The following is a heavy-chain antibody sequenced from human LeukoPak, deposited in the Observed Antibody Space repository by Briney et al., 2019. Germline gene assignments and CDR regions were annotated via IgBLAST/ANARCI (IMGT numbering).Heavy chain of an antibody. Sequence: SETLSLTCTVSGGSISSYYWGWIRQPAGKGLEWIGRIYTSGSTNYNPSLKSRVTMSVDTSKNQFSLKLSSVTAEDTAVYFCAKRGVVIRVFLVGFHKEAYYFDSWGQGALVTVSS. CDR3: AKRGVVIRVFLVGFHKEAYYFDS. J-gene: IGHJ4*02. CDR1: GGSISSYY. D-gene: IGHD3-10*01. V-gene: IGHV4-4*07. CDR2: IYTSGST.